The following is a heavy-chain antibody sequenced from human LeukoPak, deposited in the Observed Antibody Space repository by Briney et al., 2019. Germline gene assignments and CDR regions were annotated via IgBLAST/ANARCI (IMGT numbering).Heavy chain of an antibody. J-gene: IGHJ4*02. V-gene: IGHV3-66*02. CDR2: IYSGGST. CDR1: GFTVSTNY. CDR3: AAYSSSWYEYYFDY. Sequence: GGSLRLSCAASGFTVSTNYMSWVRQAAGKGLEWVSFIYSGGSTYYADSVKGRFTISRDNSKNTLYLQMNSLRAEDTAVYYCAAYSSSWYEYYFDYWGQGTLVTVSS. D-gene: IGHD6-13*01.